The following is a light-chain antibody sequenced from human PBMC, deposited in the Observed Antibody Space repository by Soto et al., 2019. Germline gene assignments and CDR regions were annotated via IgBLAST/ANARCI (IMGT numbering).Light chain of an antibody. Sequence: DIVLTQSPATLSLSPGESATLSCTTNQTIDTYFAWYQQKRGLPPRLLIYDASNRAIGIPARFSGRGSGTYFSLTISSLEPEDFAVYYCQQRGSWPPTFGRGKRLEI. J-gene: IGKJ5*01. CDR1: QTIDTY. CDR2: DAS. V-gene: IGKV3-11*01. CDR3: QQRGSWPPT.